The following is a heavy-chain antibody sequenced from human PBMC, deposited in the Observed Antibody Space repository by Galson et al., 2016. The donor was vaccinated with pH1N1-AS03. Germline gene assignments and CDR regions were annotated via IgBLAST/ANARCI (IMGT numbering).Heavy chain of an antibody. D-gene: IGHD6-13*01. Sequence: SLRLSCAASGFTFDDYTMHWVRQVPGKGLEWLSSVTWNNDKMVYADSVKVRFTTSRDNAKNTLYLQMNSLRPEDTALYYCVKGAGRYSRSWYFDYWGQGTLVTVSS. V-gene: IGHV3-9*01. CDR2: VTWNNDKM. CDR1: GFTFDDYT. J-gene: IGHJ4*02. CDR3: VKGAGRYSRSWYFDY.